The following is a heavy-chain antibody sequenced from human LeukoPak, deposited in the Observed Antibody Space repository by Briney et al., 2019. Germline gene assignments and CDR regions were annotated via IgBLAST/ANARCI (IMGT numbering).Heavy chain of an antibody. D-gene: IGHD6-6*01. CDR3: ARARSSSYGKNWFDP. V-gene: IGHV1-8*01. CDR1: GYTFTSYD. CDR2: MNPNSGNT. Sequence: ASVKVSCKASGYTFTSYDINWVRQATGQGLEWMGWMNPNSGNTGYAQKFQGRVTMTRDTSISTAYMELSRLRSDDTAVYYCARARSSSYGKNWFDPWGQGTLVTVSS. J-gene: IGHJ5*02.